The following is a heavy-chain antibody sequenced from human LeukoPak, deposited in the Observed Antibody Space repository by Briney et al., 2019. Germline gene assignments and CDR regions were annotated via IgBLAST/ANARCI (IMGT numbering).Heavy chain of an antibody. CDR3: ARPADTGTGFDY. V-gene: IGHV4-39*01. CDR1: GGSIRSSSSY. CDR2: IYFRGRT. J-gene: IGHJ4*02. Sequence: SETLSLTCSVSGGSIRSSSSYWGWIRQPPGKGLEWIGSIYFRGRTYHNPSLKSRVTLSVDTSKNQFSLKLSSVTAADTAVYYCARPADTGTGFDYWGQGTLVIVSS. D-gene: IGHD5-18*01.